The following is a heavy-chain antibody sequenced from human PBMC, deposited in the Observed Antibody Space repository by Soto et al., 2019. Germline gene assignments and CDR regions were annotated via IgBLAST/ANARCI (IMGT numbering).Heavy chain of an antibody. CDR3: ARDRGSSSSALAFDP. Sequence: QVQLQESGPGLVKPSETLSLTCTVSGGSISSYYWSWIRQPPGKGLEWIGYIYYSGSTNYNPSLKSRVTISVDTSKNQFSLKLSSVTAADTAVYYCARDRGSSSSALAFDPWGQGTLVTVSS. CDR2: IYYSGST. CDR1: GGSISSYY. V-gene: IGHV4-59*01. D-gene: IGHD6-6*01. J-gene: IGHJ5*02.